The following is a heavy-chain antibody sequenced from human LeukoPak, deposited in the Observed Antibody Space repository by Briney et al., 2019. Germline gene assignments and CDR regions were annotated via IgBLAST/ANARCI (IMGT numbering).Heavy chain of an antibody. CDR3: ARGRQWLVHNFDY. J-gene: IGHJ4*02. Sequence: SETLSLTCAVSGGSISSSNWWSWVRQPPGKGLEWIGEIYHSGSTNYNPSLKSRVTISVDKSKNQFSLKLSSVTAADTAVYYCARGRQWLVHNFDYWGQGTLVTVSS. CDR1: GGSISSSNW. D-gene: IGHD6-19*01. V-gene: IGHV4-4*02. CDR2: IYHSGST.